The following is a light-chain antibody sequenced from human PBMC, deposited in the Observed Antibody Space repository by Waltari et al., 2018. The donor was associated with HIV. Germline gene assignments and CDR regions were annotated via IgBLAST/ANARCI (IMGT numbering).Light chain of an antibody. CDR3: SSYTSSSTLWV. CDR2: GNS. V-gene: IGLV1-40*01. CDR1: SSNIGAGYV. Sequence: QSVLTQPPSVSGAPGQRVTISCTGSSSNIGAGYVVHWYQQLPGSAPKLLIYGNSNRPSGVPDRFSGSKSGTSASLAITGLQTEDEADYYCSSYTSSSTLWVFGGGTKLTVL. J-gene: IGLJ3*02.